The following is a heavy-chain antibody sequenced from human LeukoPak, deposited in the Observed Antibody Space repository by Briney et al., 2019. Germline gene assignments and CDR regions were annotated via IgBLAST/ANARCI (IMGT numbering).Heavy chain of an antibody. CDR1: GFTFSSYS. J-gene: IGHJ3*02. CDR3: ARGELRGGPRGDAFDI. CDR2: ISASSTNI. V-gene: IGHV3-48*01. Sequence: GRSLRLSCAASGFTFSSYSMNWVSQAPGEWLEWVSYISASSTNIYYIDSVKGRFTISRDNAKSSLYLQMNSLRAEDTAVYYCARGELRGGPRGDAFDIWGQGTMVTVSS. D-gene: IGHD3-10*01.